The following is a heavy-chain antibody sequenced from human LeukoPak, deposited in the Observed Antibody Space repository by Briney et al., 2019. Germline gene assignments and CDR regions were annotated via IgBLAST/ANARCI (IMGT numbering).Heavy chain of an antibody. D-gene: IGHD3-10*01. Sequence: ASVKVSCKSSGGTFSSYAIIWVRQAPGQGLEWMGGIIPIFGTANYAQKFQGRVTITADESTSTAYMELSSLRSEDTAVYYCARGGDYGSGTYNNFDSWGQGTLVTVSS. CDR2: IIPIFGTA. J-gene: IGHJ4*02. V-gene: IGHV1-69*13. CDR3: ARGGDYGSGTYNNFDS. CDR1: GGTFSSYA.